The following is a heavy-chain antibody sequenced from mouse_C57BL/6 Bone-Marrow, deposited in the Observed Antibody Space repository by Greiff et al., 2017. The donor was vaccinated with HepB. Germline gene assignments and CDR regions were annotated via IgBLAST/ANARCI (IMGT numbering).Heavy chain of an antibody. V-gene: IGHV1-15*01. CDR2: IDPETGGT. J-gene: IGHJ2*01. CDR3: TRVRLTGYFDY. CDR1: GYTFTDYE. D-gene: IGHD4-1*01. Sequence: SGAELVRPGASVTLSCKASGYTFTDYEMHWVKQTPVHGLEWIGAIDPETGGTAYNQKFKGKAILTADKSSSTAYMELRSLTSEDSAVYYCTRVRLTGYFDYWGQGTTLTVSS.